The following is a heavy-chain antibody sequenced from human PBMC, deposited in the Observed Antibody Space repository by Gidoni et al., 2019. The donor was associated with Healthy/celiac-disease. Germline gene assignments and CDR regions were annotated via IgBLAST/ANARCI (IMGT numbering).Heavy chain of an antibody. V-gene: IGHV3-43*01. CDR2: ISWDGGST. CDR1: GFTFDDYT. Sequence: EVQLVESGGVVVQPGGSLRLSCADSGFTFDDYTMHWFRQAPGKGLEWVSLISWDGGSTYYADSVKGRFTISRDNSKNSLYLQMNSLRTEDTALYYCAKGEGWELLDYFDYWGQGTLVTVSS. J-gene: IGHJ4*02. D-gene: IGHD1-26*01. CDR3: AKGEGWELLDYFDY.